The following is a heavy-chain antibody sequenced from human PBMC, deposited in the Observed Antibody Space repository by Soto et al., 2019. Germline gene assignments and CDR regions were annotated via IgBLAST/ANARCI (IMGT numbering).Heavy chain of an antibody. CDR3: ARERVGTTGIEYYYYGMDV. V-gene: IGHV1-2*02. CDR2: INPNSGGT. Sequence: QVQLVQSGAEVKKPGASVKVSCKASGYTFTGYYMHWVRQAPGQGLEWMGWINPNSGGTNYAQTFQGRVTMTRDTSISTAYMELSRLRSDDTAVYYCARERVGTTGIEYYYYGMDVWGQGTTVTVSS. CDR1: GYTFTGYY. J-gene: IGHJ6*02. D-gene: IGHD1-1*01.